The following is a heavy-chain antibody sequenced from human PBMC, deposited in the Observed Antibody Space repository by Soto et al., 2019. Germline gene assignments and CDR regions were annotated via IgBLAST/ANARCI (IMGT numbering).Heavy chain of an antibody. V-gene: IGHV3-66*01. CDR1: GFTVSSNY. Sequence: GGSLRLSCAASGFTVSSNYMSWVRQAPGKGLEWVSVIYSGGSTYYADSEKGRFTISRDNSKNTLYLQMNSLRAEDTAVYYCASIVVVVAEYYFDYWGQGTLVTVSS. CDR2: IYSGGST. J-gene: IGHJ4*02. D-gene: IGHD2-15*01. CDR3: ASIVVVVAEYYFDY.